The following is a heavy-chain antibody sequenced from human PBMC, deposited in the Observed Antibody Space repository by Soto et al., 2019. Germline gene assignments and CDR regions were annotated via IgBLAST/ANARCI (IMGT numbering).Heavy chain of an antibody. Sequence: GGSLRLSCAASGFTFDDYAMHWVRQAPGKGLEWVSGISWNSGSIGYADSVKGRFTISRDNAKNSLYLQMNSLRAEDTALYYCAKDGLDNDYSKPGYYYYYMDVWGKGTTVTVSS. V-gene: IGHV3-9*01. D-gene: IGHD4-4*01. J-gene: IGHJ6*03. CDR2: ISWNSGSI. CDR3: AKDGLDNDYSKPGYYYYYMDV. CDR1: GFTFDDYA.